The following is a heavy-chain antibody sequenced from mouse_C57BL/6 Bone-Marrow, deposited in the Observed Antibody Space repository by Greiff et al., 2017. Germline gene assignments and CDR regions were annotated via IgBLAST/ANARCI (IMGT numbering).Heavy chain of an antibody. CDR2: IRLKSDNYAT. V-gene: IGHV6-3*01. CDR3: TEEGLDY. Sequence: EVMLVESGGGLVHPGGSMKLSCVASGFTFSNYWMNWVRQSPEKGLEWVAQIRLKSDNYATHYAESVKGRLTISRDDSKSSVYLQMNNLRAEGTGIYYCTEEGLDYWGQGTTLTVSS. J-gene: IGHJ2*01. CDR1: GFTFSNYW.